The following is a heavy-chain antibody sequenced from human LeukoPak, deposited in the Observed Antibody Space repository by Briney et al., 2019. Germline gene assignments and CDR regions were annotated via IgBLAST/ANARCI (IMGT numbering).Heavy chain of an antibody. J-gene: IGHJ4*02. Sequence: ASVKVPCKASGYTFTSYGISWVRQAPGQGLEWMGWISAYNGNTNYAQKLQGRVTMTTDTSTSTAYMELRSLRSDDTAVYYCARDRLAYYDFWSGYYTTYFDYWGQGTLVTVSS. CDR1: GYTFTSYG. CDR3: ARDRLAYYDFWSGYYTTYFDY. D-gene: IGHD3-3*01. CDR2: ISAYNGNT. V-gene: IGHV1-18*01.